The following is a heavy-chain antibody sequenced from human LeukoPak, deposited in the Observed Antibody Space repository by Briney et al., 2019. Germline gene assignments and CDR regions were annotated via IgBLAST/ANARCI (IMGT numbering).Heavy chain of an antibody. CDR2: VSYAGTSK. V-gene: IGHV3-33*01. J-gene: IGHJ4*02. CDR3: ARDISSRYFDL. Sequence: PGGSLRLSCAASGFTFSSYGMHWVRQAPGKGLEWVAVVSYAGTSKYYADSVKGRFTISRDNSKNTLYLQMNSLRAEDTAVYYCARDISSRYFDLWGQGTLVTVSS. CDR1: GFTFSSYG.